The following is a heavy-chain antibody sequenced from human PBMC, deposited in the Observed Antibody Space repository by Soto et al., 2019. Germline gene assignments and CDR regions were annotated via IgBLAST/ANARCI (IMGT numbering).Heavy chain of an antibody. V-gene: IGHV3-7*05. CDR3: ARDLAPDGSSSSYHYGMDI. CDR2: IKQDGSEK. CDR1: GFPFSSYW. D-gene: IGHD6-6*01. J-gene: IGHJ6*02. Sequence: HPGGSLTLSCAASGFPFSSYWMSWVRQAPGKGLEWVANIKQDGSEKYYVDSVKGRFTISRDNAKNSLYLQMNSLRAEDTAVYYCARDLAPDGSSSSYHYGMDIWGQGTTVTLSS.